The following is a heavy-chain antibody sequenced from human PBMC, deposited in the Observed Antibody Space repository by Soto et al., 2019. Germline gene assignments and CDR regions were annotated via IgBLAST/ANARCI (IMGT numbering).Heavy chain of an antibody. J-gene: IGHJ4*02. CDR3: ARYSSGFDY. D-gene: IGHD6-25*01. Sequence: ETLSFTVYVWAFCISSYYWIWIRQPAGKGLEGIGSNYTSTSTNYNPSLKRRATMAVDTSKNQCSLKLSSVTAVDTAEYYCARYSSGFDYWGQGTLVTVSS. CDR2: NYTSTST. CDR1: AFCISSYY. V-gene: IGHV4-59*10.